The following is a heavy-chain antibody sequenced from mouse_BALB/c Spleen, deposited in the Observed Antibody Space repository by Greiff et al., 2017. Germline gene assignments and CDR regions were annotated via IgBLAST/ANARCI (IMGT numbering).Heavy chain of an antibody. Sequence: EVKLMESGGGLVKPGGSLKISCAASGFTFSSYAMSWVRQTPEKRLEWVASISSGGSTYYPDSVKGRFTISRDNARNILYLQMSSLRSEDTAMYYCARGGEAWFAYWGQGTLVTVSA. J-gene: IGHJ3*01. CDR3: ARGGEAWFAY. CDR1: GFTFSSYA. V-gene: IGHV5-6-5*01. CDR2: ISSGGST.